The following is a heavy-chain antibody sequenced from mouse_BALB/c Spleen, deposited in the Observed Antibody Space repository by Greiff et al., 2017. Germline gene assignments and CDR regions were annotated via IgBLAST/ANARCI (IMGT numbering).Heavy chain of an antibody. V-gene: IGHV2-2*02. CDR3: ASNRYDGYYFDY. CDR1: GFSLTSYG. D-gene: IGHD2-14*01. CDR2: IWSGGST. Sequence: VQRVESGPGLVQPSQSLSITCTVSGFSLTSYGVHWVRQSPGKGLEWLGVIWSGGSTDYNAAFISRLSISKDNSKSQVFFKMNSLQANDTAIYYCASNRYDGYYFDYWGQGTTLTVSS. J-gene: IGHJ2*01.